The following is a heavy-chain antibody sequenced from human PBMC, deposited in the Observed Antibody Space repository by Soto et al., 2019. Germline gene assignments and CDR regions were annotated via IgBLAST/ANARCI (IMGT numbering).Heavy chain of an antibody. CDR1: GVTFSSYP. CDR2: TNGNLGTG. Sequence: QVQLVQSGADVKRPGSSVKVSCKASGVTFSSYPISWVRQAPGQGLEWMGGTNGNLGTGNYAQKFRGRLTITTDISTTTAYMELSSLTSEDTAVYYCARRDSHWFFRYFDTWGKGTLVTVSS. V-gene: IGHV1-69*06. D-gene: IGHD3-9*01. CDR3: ARRDSHWFFRYFDT. J-gene: IGHJ5*02.